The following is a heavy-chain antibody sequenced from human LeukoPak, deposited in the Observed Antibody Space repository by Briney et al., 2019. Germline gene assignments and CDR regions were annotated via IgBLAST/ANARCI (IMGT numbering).Heavy chain of an antibody. Sequence: GGSLRLSCAASGFTFSSYAMHWVRQAPGKGLEWVAVISYDGSNKYYADSVKGRFTISRDNSKNTLYLQMNSLRAEDTAVYYCARGLAAVAGTGIGYWGQGTLVTVSS. CDR3: ARGLAAVAGTGIGY. CDR1: GFTFSSYA. D-gene: IGHD6-19*01. J-gene: IGHJ4*02. V-gene: IGHV3-30*04. CDR2: ISYDGSNK.